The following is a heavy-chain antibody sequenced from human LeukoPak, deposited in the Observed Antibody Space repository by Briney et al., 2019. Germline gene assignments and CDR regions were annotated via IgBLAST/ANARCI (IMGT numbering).Heavy chain of an antibody. J-gene: IGHJ4*02. CDR3: ARDFLGLWLPYYFDY. V-gene: IGHV1-46*01. CDR1: GYTFTSYY. D-gene: IGHD5-18*01. Sequence: ASVKVSCKASGYTFTSYYMHWVRQAPGHGLEWLGISNPSGDSTNYAQKFQGRVTMTRDTSTSTVYMDLSSLRSEDTAVYYCARDFLGLWLPYYFDYWGQGTLVTVSS. CDR2: SNPSGDST.